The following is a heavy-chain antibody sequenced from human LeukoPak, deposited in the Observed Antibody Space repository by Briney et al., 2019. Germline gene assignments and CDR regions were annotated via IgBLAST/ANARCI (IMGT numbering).Heavy chain of an antibody. Sequence: ASVKVSRKASGYTFTSYGTSWVRQAPGQGLEWMGWMNPNSGNTGYAQKFQGRVTMTRDISISTAYMELSSLRSEDTAVYYCARGEGILGSYWGQGTPVTVSS. D-gene: IGHD1-26*01. CDR2: MNPNSGNT. V-gene: IGHV1-8*02. J-gene: IGHJ4*02. CDR3: ARGEGILGSY. CDR1: GYTFTSYG.